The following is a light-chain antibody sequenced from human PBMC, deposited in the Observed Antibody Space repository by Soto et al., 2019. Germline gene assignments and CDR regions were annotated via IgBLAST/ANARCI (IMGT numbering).Light chain of an antibody. CDR3: QQYNYFWA. Sequence: AIRMTQSPSSLSASTGDRVTITCRASQGISSYLAWYQQKPGKAPKLLIYDASNLESGVPSRFSGGGSGTEFSLTISSLQPDDFATYYCQQYNYFWAFGQGTKVDIK. CDR2: DAS. CDR1: QGISSY. V-gene: IGKV1-8*01. J-gene: IGKJ1*01.